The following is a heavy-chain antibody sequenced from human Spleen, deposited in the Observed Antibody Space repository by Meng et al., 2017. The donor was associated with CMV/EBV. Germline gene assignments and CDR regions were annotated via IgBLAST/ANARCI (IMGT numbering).Heavy chain of an antibody. CDR1: GYTFTGYY. V-gene: IGHV1-2*02. CDR3: ASGYSYGSLTFDY. Sequence: ASVKVSCKASGYTFTGYYIHWVRQAPGQGLEWMGWINPNSGGTNYAQKLQDRVTMTRDTSITTAYMELSRLRSDDTAVYYCASGYSYGSLTFDYWGQGTLVTVSS. J-gene: IGHJ4*02. CDR2: INPNSGGT. D-gene: IGHD5-18*01.